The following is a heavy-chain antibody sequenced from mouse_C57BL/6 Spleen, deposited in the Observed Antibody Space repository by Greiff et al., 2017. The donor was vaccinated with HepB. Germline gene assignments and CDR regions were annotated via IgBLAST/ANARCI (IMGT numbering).Heavy chain of an antibody. D-gene: IGHD3-2*02. V-gene: IGHV1-82*01. CDR1: GYAFSSSW. CDR3: AVAQAPWFAY. Sequence: VQRVESGPELVKPGASVKISCKASGYAFSSSWMNWVKQRPGKGLEWIGRIYPGDGDTNYNGKFKGKATLTADKSSSTAYMQLSSLTSEDSAVYFGAVAQAPWFAYWGQGTLVTVSA. J-gene: IGHJ3*01. CDR2: IYPGDGDT.